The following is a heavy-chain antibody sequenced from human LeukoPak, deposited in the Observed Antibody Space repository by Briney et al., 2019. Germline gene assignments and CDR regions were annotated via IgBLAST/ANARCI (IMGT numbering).Heavy chain of an antibody. CDR1: GYTFTGYY. Sequence: ASVKVSCKASGYTFTGYYMHWVRQAPGQGLEWMGWINPNSGGTNYAQKFQGRVTMTRDTSISTAYMELSRLRSDDTAVYYCARADRIAARNFDYWGQGTLVTVSS. CDR3: ARADRIAARNFDY. V-gene: IGHV1-2*02. D-gene: IGHD6-6*01. J-gene: IGHJ4*02. CDR2: INPNSGGT.